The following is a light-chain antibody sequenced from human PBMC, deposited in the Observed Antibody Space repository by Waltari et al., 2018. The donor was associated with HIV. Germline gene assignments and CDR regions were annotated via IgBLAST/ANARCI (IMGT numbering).Light chain of an antibody. Sequence: EIVLIQSPAFHSVTPKEKATINCRASQSIGSSLHWYQQKPDQSPKLLIKSASQSVSGVPLRVSGSGSGTDFTLTINSLEAEDAAAYYCHQSSSLPLTFGGGTKVEIK. J-gene: IGKJ4*01. CDR1: QSIGSS. CDR2: SAS. CDR3: HQSSSLPLT. V-gene: IGKV6D-21*02.